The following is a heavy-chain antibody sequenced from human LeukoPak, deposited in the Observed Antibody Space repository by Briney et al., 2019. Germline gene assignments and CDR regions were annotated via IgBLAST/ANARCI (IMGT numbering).Heavy chain of an antibody. J-gene: IGHJ4*02. CDR2: INAGNGNT. Sequence: ASVKVSCKASGYTFTSYAMHWVRQAPGQRLEWMGWINAGNGNTKYSQKFQGRVTITRDTSASTAYMELSSLRSEDTAVYYCARVRTYYYDSSGQSSRGFDYWGQGTLVTVSS. CDR1: GYTFTSYA. CDR3: ARVRTYYYDSSGQSSRGFDY. D-gene: IGHD3-22*01. V-gene: IGHV1-3*01.